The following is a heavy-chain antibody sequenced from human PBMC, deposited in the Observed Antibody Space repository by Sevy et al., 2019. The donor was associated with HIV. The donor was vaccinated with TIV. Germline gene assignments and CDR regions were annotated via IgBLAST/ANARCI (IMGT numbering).Heavy chain of an antibody. J-gene: IGHJ3*02. CDR1: GGSMSSGGYS. V-gene: IGHV4-30-2*01. CDR3: AGSRVYGSGSYYNGDAFDI. CDR2: VYHSGST. D-gene: IGHD3-10*01. Sequence: SETLSLTCAVSGGSMSSGGYSWSWIRQPPGKGLEWIGYVYHSGSTYYDPSLKSRVTISVDRSKNQFSLKLSSVTAADTAVYYCAGSRVYGSGSYYNGDAFDIWGQGTMVTVSS.